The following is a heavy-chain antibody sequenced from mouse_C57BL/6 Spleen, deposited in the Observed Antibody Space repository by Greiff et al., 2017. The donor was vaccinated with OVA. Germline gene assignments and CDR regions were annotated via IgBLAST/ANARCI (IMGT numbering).Heavy chain of an antibody. D-gene: IGHD4-1*01. Sequence: QVQLKQPGAELVRPGSSVKLSCKASGYTFTSYWMHWVKQRPIQGLEWIGNIDPSDSETHYNQKFKDKATLTVDKSSSTAYMQLSSLTSEDSAVYYCAREVANWDWYFDVWGTGTTVTVSS. J-gene: IGHJ1*03. CDR1: GYTFTSYW. V-gene: IGHV1-52*01. CDR2: IDPSDSET. CDR3: AREVANWDWYFDV.